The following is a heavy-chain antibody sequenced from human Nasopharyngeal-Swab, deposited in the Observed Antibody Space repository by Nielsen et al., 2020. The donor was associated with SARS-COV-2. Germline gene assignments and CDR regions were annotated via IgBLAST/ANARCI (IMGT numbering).Heavy chain of an antibody. D-gene: IGHD1-14*01. CDR2: INHSGST. J-gene: IGHJ6*02. CDR3: ARPTTLGYYYGMDV. Sequence: WIRQPPGKGLEWIGEINHSGSTNYNPSLKRRVTRSVDTSKNHFSLKLSSVTAADTAVYYWARPTTLGYYYGMDVWGQGTTVTVSS. V-gene: IGHV4-34*01.